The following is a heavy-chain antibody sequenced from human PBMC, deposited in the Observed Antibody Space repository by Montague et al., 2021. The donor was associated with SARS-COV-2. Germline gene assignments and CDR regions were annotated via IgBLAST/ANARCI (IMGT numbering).Heavy chain of an antibody. J-gene: IGHJ4*02. D-gene: IGHD4-17*01. CDR3: ARDLTTVTTNYFDY. CDR1: GFTFSSYS. Sequence: SLRLSCAASGFTFSSYSMNWVRQAPGKGLEWVSSISSSSSYIYYADSVKGRFTISRDNAKNSLYLQMNSLRAEDTAVYYCARDLTTVTTNYFDYRGQGTLVTVSS. V-gene: IGHV3-21*01. CDR2: ISSSSSYI.